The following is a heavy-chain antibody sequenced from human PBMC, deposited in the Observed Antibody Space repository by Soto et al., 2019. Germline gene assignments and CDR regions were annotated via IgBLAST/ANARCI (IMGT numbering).Heavy chain of an antibody. CDR1: AFTFSNFA. CDR2: ISGKGDKT. J-gene: IGHJ3*02. Sequence: LQLLQSGGGLAQPGGSLRLSCEAPAFTFSNFAMSWVRQAPGKGLEWVSVISGKGDKTYYAESVKGRFSISRDNSKNTLYLELTNLRPDDTAIYYCAKGQHGPLYIYDSAGFHADDAFDMWGQGTVVSVSS. D-gene: IGHD3-22*01. V-gene: IGHV3-23*01. CDR3: AKGQHGPLYIYDSAGFHADDAFDM.